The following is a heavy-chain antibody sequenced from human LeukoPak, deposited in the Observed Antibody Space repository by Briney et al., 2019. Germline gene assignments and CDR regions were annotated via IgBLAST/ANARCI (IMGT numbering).Heavy chain of an antibody. CDR2: ISGSGGST. J-gene: IGHJ3*02. CDR3: AKDVVTFGEFILIGGAFDI. CDR1: GFTVSSNY. D-gene: IGHD3-16*01. V-gene: IGHV3-23*01. Sequence: PGGSLRLSCAASGFTVSSNYMSWVRQAPGKGLEWVSAISGSGGSTYYADSVKGRFTISRDNSKNTLYLQMNSLRAEDTAVYYCAKDVVTFGEFILIGGAFDIWAKGQWSPSLQ.